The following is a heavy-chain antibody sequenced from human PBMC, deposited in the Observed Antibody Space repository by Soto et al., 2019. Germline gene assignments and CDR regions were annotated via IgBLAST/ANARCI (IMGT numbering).Heavy chain of an antibody. D-gene: IGHD3-16*01. CDR1: GFTFSNIA. CDR3: ARGSLWAWFDS. V-gene: IGHV3-23*01. CDR2: ITSHGGGT. Sequence: GGSLRLSCAASGFTFSNIAMSWVRQAPGQGLEWVSTITSHGGGTNYADSVQGRFTISRDNSKNTLSVQMNSLRAEDTAIYYCARGSLWAWFDSWGQGTLVTVSS. J-gene: IGHJ5*01.